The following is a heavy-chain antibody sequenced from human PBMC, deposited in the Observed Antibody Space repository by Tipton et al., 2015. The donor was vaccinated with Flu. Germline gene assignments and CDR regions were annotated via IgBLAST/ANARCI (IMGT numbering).Heavy chain of an antibody. D-gene: IGHD6-13*01. CDR3: ARALLGEYSSSWSFFDH. J-gene: IGHJ4*02. CDR2: IYYSGST. V-gene: IGHV4-59*01. Sequence: TLSLTCTVSGGSISSYYWSWIRQPPGKGLEWIGHIYYSGSTKYNPSLKSRVTISEGTSMNQFSLKLSSVTAADTAVYYCARALLGEYSSSWSFFDHWGQGTQVSVSS. CDR1: GGSISSYY.